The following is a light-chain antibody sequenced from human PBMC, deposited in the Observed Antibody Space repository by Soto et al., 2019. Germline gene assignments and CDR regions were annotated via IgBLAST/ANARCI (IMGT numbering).Light chain of an antibody. Sequence: QPVLTQSPSASASLGASVKLTCTLSSGHSSYAIAWHPQQPEKGPRYLMKLNSDGSHSKGDGIPDRFSGSSSGAERYLTISSLQSEVEADSYCQTWGTGIVVFGGGTKLTVL. J-gene: IGLJ2*01. V-gene: IGLV4-69*01. CDR1: SGHSSYA. CDR2: LNSDGSH. CDR3: QTWGTGIVV.